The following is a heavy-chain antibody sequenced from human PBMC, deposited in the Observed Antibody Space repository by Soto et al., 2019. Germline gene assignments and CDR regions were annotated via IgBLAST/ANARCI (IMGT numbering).Heavy chain of an antibody. Sequence: QVQLVQSGAEVKKPGSSVKVSCKASGGTFSSYTISWVRQAPGQGLEWMGRIIPILGIANYAQKFQGRVTITADKSTSTAYMELSSLRSEDTAVYYCAGGGRHYDFWSGHINWGQGTLATVSS. CDR2: IIPILGIA. CDR1: GGTFSSYT. V-gene: IGHV1-69*02. J-gene: IGHJ4*02. D-gene: IGHD3-3*01. CDR3: AGGGRHYDFWSGHIN.